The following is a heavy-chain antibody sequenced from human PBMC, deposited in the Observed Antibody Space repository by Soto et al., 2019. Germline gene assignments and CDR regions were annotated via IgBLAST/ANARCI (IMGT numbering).Heavy chain of an antibody. J-gene: IGHJ3*02. Sequence: GGSLRLSCAASGFAFSSHPMSWVRQAPEKGLEWVAGISDGGDLTYNADSVRGRFTISRDNSRNTLYLQMNSLRAEDTAVYYCARRVIGSSRASDSWGQGTMVTV. CDR2: ISDGGDLT. D-gene: IGHD3-10*01. CDR3: ARRVIGSSRASDS. CDR1: GFAFSSHP. V-gene: IGHV3-23*01.